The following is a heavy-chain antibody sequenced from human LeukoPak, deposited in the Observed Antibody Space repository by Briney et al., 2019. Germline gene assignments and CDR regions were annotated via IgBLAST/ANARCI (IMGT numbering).Heavy chain of an antibody. J-gene: IGHJ4*02. V-gene: IGHV3-23*01. CDR3: AKDPPGYSSSWHGTFDY. CDR2: IIGSSSRT. D-gene: IGHD6-13*01. CDR1: GFTFSSYA. Sequence: PGGSLRLSCAASGFTFSSYAMSWVRQAPGKGLEWVSAIIGSSSRTYYADSVKGRFTISRDNSKNTLYLQLNSLRAEDTAVYYCAKDPPGYSSSWHGTFDYWGQGTLVTVSS.